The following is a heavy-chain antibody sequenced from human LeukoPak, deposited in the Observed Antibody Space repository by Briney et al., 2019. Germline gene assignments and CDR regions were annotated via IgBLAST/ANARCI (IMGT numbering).Heavy chain of an antibody. D-gene: IGHD3-10*01. CDR2: ISGYNGNT. J-gene: IGHJ4*02. CDR1: GYTFTNYG. CDR3: ARDRVLNYYGSGSYDGFDY. Sequence: ASVKVSCKASGYTFTNYGINWVRQAPGQGLEWMGWISGYNGNTNYAQKLQGKVTMTTDTSTTTAYMDLRSLRSDDTAVYYCARDRVLNYYGSGSYDGFDYWGQGTLLTVSS. V-gene: IGHV1-18*01.